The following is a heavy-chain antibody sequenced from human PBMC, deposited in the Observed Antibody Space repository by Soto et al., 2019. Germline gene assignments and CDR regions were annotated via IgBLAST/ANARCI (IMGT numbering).Heavy chain of an antibody. CDR3: AKFRSLTPYYGMDV. J-gene: IGHJ6*02. Sequence: PSETLSLTCTVSGGSITSSEYYWAWIRQPPGKGLQFVGTIYYSGSSYSNPSLKSRLSMSVDTSKNQFSLTMKSVTAADTAVYYCAKFRSLTPYYGMDVWGQGTTVTVSS. V-gene: IGHV4-39*01. D-gene: IGHD2-15*01. CDR2: IYYSGSS. CDR1: GGSITSSEYY.